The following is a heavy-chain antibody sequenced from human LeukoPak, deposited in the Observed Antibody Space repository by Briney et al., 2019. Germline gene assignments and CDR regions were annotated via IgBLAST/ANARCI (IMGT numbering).Heavy chain of an antibody. CDR1: GFTFGDYA. J-gene: IGHJ4*02. D-gene: IGHD3-16*01. V-gene: IGHV3-49*04. Sequence: PGRSLRLSCTASGFTFGDYAMSWVRQAPGKGLEWVGFIRSKAYGGTTEYAASAKGRFTISRDDSKSIAYLQMNSLKTEDTAVYYCTREGRGSDAFDYWGQGTLVTVSS. CDR2: IRSKAYGGTT. CDR3: TREGRGSDAFDY.